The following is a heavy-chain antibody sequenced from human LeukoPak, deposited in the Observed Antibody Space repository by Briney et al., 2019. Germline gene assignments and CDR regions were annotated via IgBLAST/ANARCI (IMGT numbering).Heavy chain of an antibody. CDR3: VRWGPDRRADY. CDR1: GFTFSSHG. CDR2: IWYDGSTK. Sequence: GGSLRLSCAASGFTFSSHGMHWVRQAPGKGLEWVAVIWYDGSTKYYADSVKGRFAISRDNSEKMLCLQMNSLRAEDTAVYYCVRWGPDRRADYWGQGTQVTVSS. J-gene: IGHJ4*02. V-gene: IGHV3-33*01. D-gene: IGHD3-16*01.